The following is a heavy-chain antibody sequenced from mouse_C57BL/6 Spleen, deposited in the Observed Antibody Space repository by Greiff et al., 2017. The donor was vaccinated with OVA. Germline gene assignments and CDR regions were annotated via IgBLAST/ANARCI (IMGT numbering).Heavy chain of an antibody. V-gene: IGHV1-80*01. CDR3: ARYGSSYPWYFDV. CDR1: GYAFSSYW. J-gene: IGHJ1*03. Sequence: VQLQQSGAELVKPGASVKISCKASGYAFSSYWMNWVKQRPGKGLEWIGQIYPGDGDTNYNGKFKGKATLTADKSSSTAYMQLSSLTSEDSAVYFCARYGSSYPWYFDVWGTGTTVTVSS. D-gene: IGHD1-1*01. CDR2: IYPGDGDT.